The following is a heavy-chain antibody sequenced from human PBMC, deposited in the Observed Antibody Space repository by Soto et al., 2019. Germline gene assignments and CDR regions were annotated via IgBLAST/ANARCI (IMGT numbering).Heavy chain of an antibody. D-gene: IGHD3-10*01. CDR2: ISGSGGST. Sequence: PGGSLRLSCAASGFTFSDYTMNWVRQAPGKGLEWVSAISGSGGSTYYADSVKGRFTISRDNAKNSLYLQMNSLRDEDTAVYYCARDRTYYYGSGSYYNPSFDIWGQGTMVTVSS. CDR3: ARDRTYYYGSGSYYNPSFDI. V-gene: IGHV3-48*02. J-gene: IGHJ3*02. CDR1: GFTFSDYT.